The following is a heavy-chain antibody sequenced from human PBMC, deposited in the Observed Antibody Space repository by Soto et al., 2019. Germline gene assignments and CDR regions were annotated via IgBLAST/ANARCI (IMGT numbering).Heavy chain of an antibody. J-gene: IGHJ4*02. D-gene: IGHD6-19*01. CDR3: ARLHGYSSGWYDY. Sequence: QVQLVQSGAEVKKPGASVKVSCKASGYTFSSNGVSWVRQAPGQGLEWMGWISTFNGNAHYAQKLQGRVTMTTDTSTNTAYMELTSLSSDDTDVYYCARLHGYSSGWYDYWGQGTLVTVSS. CDR2: ISTFNGNA. V-gene: IGHV1-18*04. CDR1: GYTFSSNG.